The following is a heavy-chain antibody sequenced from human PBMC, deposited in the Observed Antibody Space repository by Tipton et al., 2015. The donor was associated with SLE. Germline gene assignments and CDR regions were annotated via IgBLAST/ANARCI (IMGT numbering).Heavy chain of an antibody. D-gene: IGHD5-12*01. Sequence: TLSLTCTVSGGSISSYYWSWIRQPPGKGLEWIGEINHSGSTNYNPSLKSRVTISVDTSKNQFSLKLSSVTAADTAVYYCARDAHREYSGYEDIYYYCGMDVWGQGTTVTVSS. CDR1: GGSISSYY. V-gene: IGHV4-59*01. CDR2: INHSGST. CDR3: ARDAHREYSGYEDIYYYCGMDV. J-gene: IGHJ6*02.